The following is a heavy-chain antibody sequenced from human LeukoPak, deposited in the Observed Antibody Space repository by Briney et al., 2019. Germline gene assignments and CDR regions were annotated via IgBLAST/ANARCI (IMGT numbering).Heavy chain of an antibody. Sequence: PSETLSPTCTVSGGSIGSYYWSWIRQHPGKGLEWIGYIYYSGSTYYNPSLKSRVTISADTSKNQFSLKLSSVTAADTAVYYCARRHYYDNNGYDIDYWGQGTLVTVSS. D-gene: IGHD3-22*01. CDR1: GGSIGSYY. V-gene: IGHV4-59*06. J-gene: IGHJ4*02. CDR3: ARRHYYDNNGYDIDY. CDR2: IYYSGST.